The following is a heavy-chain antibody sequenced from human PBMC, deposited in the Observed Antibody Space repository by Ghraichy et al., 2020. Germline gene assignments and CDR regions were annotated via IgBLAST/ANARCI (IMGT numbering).Heavy chain of an antibody. V-gene: IGHV3-30*18. D-gene: IGHD3-3*01. CDR2: ISYDGSNK. CDR3: AKDRQGLLDY. CDR1: GFTFSSYG. J-gene: IGHJ4*02. Sequence: LSLTCAASGFTFSSYGMHWVRQAPGKGLEWVAVISYDGSNKYYADSVKGRFTISRDNSKNTLYLQMNSLRAEDTAVYYCAKDRQGLLDYWGQGTLVTVSS.